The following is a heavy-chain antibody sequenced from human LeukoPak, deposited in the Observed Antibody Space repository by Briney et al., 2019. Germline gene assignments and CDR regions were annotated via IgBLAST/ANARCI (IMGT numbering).Heavy chain of an antibody. Sequence: TSETLSLTCAVYGGSFSGYYWSWIRQPPGKGLEWIGEINHSGSTNYNPSLKSRVTISVDTSKNQFSPKLSSVTAADTAVYYCAREKYYDFWSGYFYYYYYMDVWGKGTTVTVSS. CDR1: GGSFSGYY. J-gene: IGHJ6*03. CDR2: INHSGST. CDR3: AREKYYDFWSGYFYYYYYMDV. D-gene: IGHD3-3*01. V-gene: IGHV4-34*01.